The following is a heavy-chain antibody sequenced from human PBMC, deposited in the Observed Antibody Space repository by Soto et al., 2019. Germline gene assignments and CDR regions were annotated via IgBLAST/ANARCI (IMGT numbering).Heavy chain of an antibody. CDR1: AYTFTSYY. CDR3: ARSIITTAGTDAFDL. V-gene: IGHV1-46*03. Sequence: QVQLVQSGAEVKKPGASVRVSCKASAYTFTSYYVHWVRQAPGQGPEWMGMINPSRGGTDYAQKSQCXXTXARDTSTTTVYMELGSLKSEDTAIYYCARSIITTAGTDAFDLGGQGTLVTVSS. CDR2: INPSRGGT. D-gene: IGHD6-13*01. J-gene: IGHJ3*01.